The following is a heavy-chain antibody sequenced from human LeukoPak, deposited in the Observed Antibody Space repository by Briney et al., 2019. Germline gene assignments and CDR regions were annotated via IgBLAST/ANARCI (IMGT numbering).Heavy chain of an antibody. Sequence: GGSLRLSCAASGFTFSSYEMNWVRQAPGKGLEWVSYISSSGSTIHYADSVKGRFTISRDNAKNSLYLQMNSLRAEDTAVYYCAREVDFWSGFQGYFEYWGQGTLLTVSS. CDR3: AREVDFWSGFQGYFEY. V-gene: IGHV3-48*03. CDR1: GFTFSSYE. D-gene: IGHD3-3*01. CDR2: ISSSGSTI. J-gene: IGHJ4*02.